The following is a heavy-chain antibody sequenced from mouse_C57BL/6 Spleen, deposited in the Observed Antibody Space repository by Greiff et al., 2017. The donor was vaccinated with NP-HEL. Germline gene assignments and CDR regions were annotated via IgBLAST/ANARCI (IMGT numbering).Heavy chain of an antibody. V-gene: IGHV1-69*01. D-gene: IGHD2-3*01. J-gene: IGHJ3*01. CDR1: GYTFTSYW. CDR3: ARSFYDGYSWFAY. CDR2: IDPSDSYT. Sequence: VQLQQSGAELVMPGASVKLSCKASGYTFTSYWMHWVKQRPGQGLEWIGEIDPSDSYTNYNQKFKGKSTLTVDKSSSTAYMQLSSLTSEDSAVYYCARSFYDGYSWFAYWGQGTLVTVSA.